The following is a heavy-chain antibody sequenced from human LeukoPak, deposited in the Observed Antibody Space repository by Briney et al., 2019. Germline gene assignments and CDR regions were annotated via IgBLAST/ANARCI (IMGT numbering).Heavy chain of an antibody. J-gene: IGHJ3*02. CDR2: ISAYDGRT. Sequence: ASVKVSCKASGFAFNKYGFSWVRQAPGQGPEWLGWISAYDGRTNYAQNLQGRLTLTTDTSTTTAYMELSSLRSEDTAVYYCARDPPTHLTAAAGYDAFDIWGQGTMVTVSS. CDR1: GFAFNKYG. D-gene: IGHD6-13*01. V-gene: IGHV1-18*01. CDR3: ARDPPTHLTAAAGYDAFDI.